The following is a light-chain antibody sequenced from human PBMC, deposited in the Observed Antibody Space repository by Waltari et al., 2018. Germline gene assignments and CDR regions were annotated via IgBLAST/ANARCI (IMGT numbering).Light chain of an antibody. CDR1: SSDVGGYNY. J-gene: IGLJ1*01. CDR2: DVS. Sequence: QSALTQPASVSGSPGQSITISCTGTSSDVGGYNYVSWYQQHPGKAPKRMIYDVSKRPSGCSNRFSGSKSGNTASLTISGLQAEDEADYYCCSYAGSSTLYVFGTGTKVTVL. V-gene: IGLV2-23*02. CDR3: CSYAGSSTLYV.